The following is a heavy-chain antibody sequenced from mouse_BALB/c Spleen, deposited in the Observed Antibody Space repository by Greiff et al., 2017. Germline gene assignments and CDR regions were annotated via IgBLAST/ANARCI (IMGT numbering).Heavy chain of an antibody. Sequence: VQLQQSGAELVKPGASVKLSCTASGFNIKDTYMHWVKQRPEQGLEWIGWIDPENGNTIYDPKFQGKASITADTSSNTAYLQLSSLTSEDTAVYYCARYYGSRDYAMDYWGQGTSVTVSS. CDR1: GFNIKDTY. V-gene: IGHV14-3*02. CDR3: ARYYGSRDYAMDY. J-gene: IGHJ4*01. CDR2: IDPENGNT. D-gene: IGHD1-1*01.